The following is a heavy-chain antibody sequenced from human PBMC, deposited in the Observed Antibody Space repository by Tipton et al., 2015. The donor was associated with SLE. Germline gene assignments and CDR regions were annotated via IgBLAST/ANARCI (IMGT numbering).Heavy chain of an antibody. CDR1: GYSISSGYY. CDR2: TNQGGGT. Sequence: TLSLTCSVSGYSISSGYYWGWIRQPPGKGLEWIGITNQGGGTYYNSSLKSRVTISLDASKNQFSLRLRFVTAADTAMYYCARSREGLADHWGQGTLVAVSS. CDR3: ARSREGLADH. J-gene: IGHJ4*02. V-gene: IGHV4-38-2*01.